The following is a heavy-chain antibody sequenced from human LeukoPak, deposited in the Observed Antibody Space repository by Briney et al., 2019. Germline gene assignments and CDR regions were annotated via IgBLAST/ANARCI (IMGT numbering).Heavy chain of an antibody. CDR2: IYYSGST. CDR1: GGSISSYY. V-gene: IGHV4-59*12. D-gene: IGHD1-26*01. CDR3: VKYSGSYGSDYFDY. J-gene: IGHJ4*02. Sequence: SETLSLTWTVSGGSISSYYWSWLRQPPGKGLEWVGYIYYSGSTNYNPSLKSRVTISVDASKNLFSLKLTSVTAADTAVYYCVKYSGSYGSDYFDYWGQGTLVTVSS.